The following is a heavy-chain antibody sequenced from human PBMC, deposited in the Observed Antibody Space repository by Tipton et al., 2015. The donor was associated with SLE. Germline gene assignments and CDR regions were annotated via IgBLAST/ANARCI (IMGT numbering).Heavy chain of an antibody. CDR2: ISSSGSTI. Sequence: SLRLSCAASGFTFSSYEMNWVRQAPGKGLEWVSYISSSGSTIYYADSVKGRFTISRDNSKNTLYLQMNSLRAEDTAVYYCAKEPWVQGGIDYWGQGTLVTVSS. CDR1: GFTFSSYE. D-gene: IGHD3-10*01. J-gene: IGHJ4*02. V-gene: IGHV3-48*03. CDR3: AKEPWVQGGIDY.